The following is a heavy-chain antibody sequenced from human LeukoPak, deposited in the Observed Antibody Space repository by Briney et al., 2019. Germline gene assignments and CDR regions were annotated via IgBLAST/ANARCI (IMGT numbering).Heavy chain of an antibody. CDR2: INPSGGST. CDR1: GYTFTSYY. V-gene: IGHV1-46*01. CDR3: AREPMATISYFDN. Sequence: ASVKVSCKASGYTFTSYYMHWVRQAPGEGLEWMGIINPSGGSTSYAQKFQGRVTMTRDMSTSTVYMELSSLRSEDTAVYYCAREPMATISYFDNWGQGTLVTVSS. D-gene: IGHD5-24*01. J-gene: IGHJ4*02.